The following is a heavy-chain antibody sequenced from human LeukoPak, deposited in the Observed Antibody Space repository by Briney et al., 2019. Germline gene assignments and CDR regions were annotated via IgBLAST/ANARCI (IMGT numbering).Heavy chain of an antibody. J-gene: IGHJ6*02. CDR3: AREQLRPMPFGMDV. V-gene: IGHV3-21*01. Sequence: GGSLRLSCAASGFTFSSYSMNWVRQAPGKGLEWVLSISSSSSYIYYADSVKGRFTISRDNAKNSLYLQMNSLRAEDTAVYYCAREQLRPMPFGMDVWGQGTTVTVSS. D-gene: IGHD1-7*01. CDR1: GFTFSSYS. CDR2: ISSSSSYI.